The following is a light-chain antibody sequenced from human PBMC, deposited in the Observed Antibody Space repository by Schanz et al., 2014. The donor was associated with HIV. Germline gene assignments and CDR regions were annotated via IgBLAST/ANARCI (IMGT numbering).Light chain of an antibody. CDR2: GAS. V-gene: IGKV3-20*01. J-gene: IGKJ3*01. Sequence: DIVLTQSPGTLSLSPGERATLSCRASQSVSSSYIAWYQQKPGQAPRLLIYGASSRATGIPDRFSGSGSETDFTLTISRLEPEDFATYYCQQYGTSPFAFGPGTKVDIK. CDR1: QSVSSSY. CDR3: QQYGTSPFA.